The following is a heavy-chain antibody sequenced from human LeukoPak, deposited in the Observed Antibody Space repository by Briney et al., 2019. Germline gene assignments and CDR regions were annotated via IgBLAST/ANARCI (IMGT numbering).Heavy chain of an antibody. D-gene: IGHD2-15*01. Sequence: EASVKVSCKVSGYTLTELSMHWVRQAPGKGLEWMGGFDPEDGETIYAQKFQGRVTMTEDTSTDTAYMELSSLRSEDTAVYYCATWWGSDGMDVWAKGPRSPSP. CDR3: ATWWGSDGMDV. CDR1: GYTLTELS. J-gene: IGHJ6*02. CDR2: FDPEDGET. V-gene: IGHV1-24*01.